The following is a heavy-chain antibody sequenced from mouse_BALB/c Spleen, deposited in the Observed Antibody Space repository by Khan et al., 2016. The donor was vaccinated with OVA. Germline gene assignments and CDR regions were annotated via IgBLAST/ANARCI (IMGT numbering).Heavy chain of an antibody. CDR3: ARNSYRYDFTY. J-gene: IGHJ3*01. D-gene: IGHD2-12*01. CDR1: GFSLTTYG. Sequence: QVQLQQSGPGLVQPSQSLSITCTVSGFSLTTYGIHWVRQSPGKGLEWLGLIWSGGNTDYNAPFISRLSISKDNSKSQVFFKMNSLQAVDTAIYYCARNSYRYDFTYWGQGTLVTVSA. CDR2: IWSGGNT. V-gene: IGHV2-2*01.